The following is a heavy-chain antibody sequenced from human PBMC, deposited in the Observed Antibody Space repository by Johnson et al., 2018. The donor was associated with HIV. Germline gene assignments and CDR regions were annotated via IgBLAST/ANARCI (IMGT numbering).Heavy chain of an antibody. Sequence: QVQLVESGGGVVQPGGSLRLSCAASGFTFSNYGMHWVRQAPGKGLEWVAFIRYDGSNKYYADSVKGRFTISRDNSKNTLYLQMNSLRAEDTAVYYCAKDQIPAAASRAFDIWGQGTMVTVSS. D-gene: IGHD6-13*01. CDR1: GFTFSNYG. V-gene: IGHV3-30*02. CDR2: IRYDGSNK. J-gene: IGHJ3*02. CDR3: AKDQIPAAASRAFDI.